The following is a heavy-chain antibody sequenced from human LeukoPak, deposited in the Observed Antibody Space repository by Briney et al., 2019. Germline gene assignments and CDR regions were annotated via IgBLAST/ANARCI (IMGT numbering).Heavy chain of an antibody. CDR1: GGSFSGYY. V-gene: IGHV4-34*01. CDR2: INHSGST. CDR3: ARGGMVRGVKVIYYYGMDV. J-gene: IGHJ6*02. Sequence: PSETLSLTCAVYGGSFSGYYWSWIRQPPGKGLEWIGEINHSGSTNYNPSLKSRVTISVDTSKNQFSLKLSSVTAADTAVYYCARGGMVRGVKVIYYYGMDVWGQGTTVTVSS. D-gene: IGHD3-10*01.